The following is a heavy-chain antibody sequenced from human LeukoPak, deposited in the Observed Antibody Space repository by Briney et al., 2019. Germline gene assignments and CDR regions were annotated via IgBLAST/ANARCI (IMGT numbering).Heavy chain of an antibody. D-gene: IGHD2-21*01. CDR1: GYTFTSYA. CDR3: ASFVVPGAFDI. J-gene: IGHJ3*02. V-gene: IGHV7-4-1*02. Sequence: ASVKVSCKASGYTFTSYAMNWVRQAPGQGLEWMGWINTSTGNPTYAQGFTGRFVFSLDTSVSTAYLQISSLKAEDTAVYYCASFVVPGAFDIWGQGTMVTVSS. CDR2: INTSTGNP.